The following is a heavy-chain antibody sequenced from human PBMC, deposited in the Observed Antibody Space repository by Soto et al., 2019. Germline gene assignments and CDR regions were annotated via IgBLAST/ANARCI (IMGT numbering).Heavy chain of an antibody. J-gene: IGHJ4*02. CDR3: ARHPSASGDYFDY. V-gene: IGHV4-59*08. CDR1: GGSINPYY. CDR2: IFHSGST. D-gene: IGHD6-25*01. Sequence: SETLSLTCTVSGGSINPYYWSWIRQPPGKEMQWIGYIFHSGSTNYNPSLKSRVAMSVDTSENQFSLKLTSVTAADTAVYYCARHPSASGDYFDYWGQGTLVTVSS.